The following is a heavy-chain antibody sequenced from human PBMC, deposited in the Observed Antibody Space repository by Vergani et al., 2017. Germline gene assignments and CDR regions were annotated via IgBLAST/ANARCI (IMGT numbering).Heavy chain of an antibody. D-gene: IGHD1-7*01. CDR2: IIPIFGTA. CDR3: AADVNWNYVSLFDY. V-gene: IGHV1-69*01. CDR1: GFTFSSYA. Sequence: QVQLVESGGGVVQPGRSLRLSCAASGFTFSSYAISWVRQAPGQGLEWMGGIIPIFGTANYAQKFQGRVTITADESTSTAYMELSSLRSEDTAVYYCAADVNWNYVSLFDYWGQGTLVTVSS. J-gene: IGHJ4*02.